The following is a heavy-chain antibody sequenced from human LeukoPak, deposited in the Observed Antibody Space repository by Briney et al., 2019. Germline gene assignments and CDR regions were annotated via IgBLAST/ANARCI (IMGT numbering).Heavy chain of an antibody. D-gene: IGHD6-13*01. CDR2: IYYSGST. J-gene: IGHJ4*02. V-gene: IGHV4-31*03. Sequence: SETLSLTCTVPGGSISSGGYYWSWIRQHPGKGLEWIGYIYYSGSTYYNPSLKSRVTISVDTSKNQFSLKLSSVTAADTAVYYCARNTAYSSSWYYFDYWGQGTLVTVSS. CDR3: ARNTAYSSSWYYFDY. CDR1: GGSISSGGYY.